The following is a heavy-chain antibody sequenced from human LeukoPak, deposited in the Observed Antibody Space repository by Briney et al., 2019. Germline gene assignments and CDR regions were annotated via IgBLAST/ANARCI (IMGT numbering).Heavy chain of an antibody. J-gene: IGHJ4*02. V-gene: IGHV1-46*01. CDR2: INPSGGST. D-gene: IGHD3-10*01. Sequence: GASVKVSCKASGYTFTSYAMHWVRQAPGQGPEWMGIINPSGGSTSYAQKFQGRVTMTRDTSTSTVYMELSSLRSGDTAVYYCARRANYGSGSYWFDYWGQGTLVTVSS. CDR1: GYTFTSYA. CDR3: ARRANYGSGSYWFDY.